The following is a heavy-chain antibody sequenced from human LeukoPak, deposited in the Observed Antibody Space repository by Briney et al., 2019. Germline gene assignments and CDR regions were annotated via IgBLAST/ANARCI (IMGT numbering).Heavy chain of an antibody. CDR2: IRSKAYRGTT. CDR1: GFTFGDHA. V-gene: IGHV3-49*04. CDR3: ARGPIQLWIHNAMDV. Sequence: GGSLRLSCRGSGFTFGDHAMSWVRQAPGKGVEWVGFIRSKAYRGTTEYAASVRGRFTISRDDSASVAYLQMSSLKTEDTAVYYCARGPIQLWIHNAMDVWGQGTTVTVSS. D-gene: IGHD5-18*01. J-gene: IGHJ6*02.